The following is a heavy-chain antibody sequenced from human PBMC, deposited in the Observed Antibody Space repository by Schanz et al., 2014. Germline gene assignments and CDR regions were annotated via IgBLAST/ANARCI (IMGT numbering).Heavy chain of an antibody. Sequence: QVQLVQSGAEMKKPGASVKVSCKASGYTFTGYYMHWVRQAPGQGLEWMGWINPNGGTTNYAQKFQGGVTMTRDTSISTAYMELSRLKSDDTAVYYCARAFGGYDPAGALDYWGQGTLVTVSS. D-gene: IGHD5-12*01. J-gene: IGHJ4*02. CDR2: INPNGGTT. V-gene: IGHV1-2*02. CDR3: ARAFGGYDPAGALDY. CDR1: GYTFTGYY.